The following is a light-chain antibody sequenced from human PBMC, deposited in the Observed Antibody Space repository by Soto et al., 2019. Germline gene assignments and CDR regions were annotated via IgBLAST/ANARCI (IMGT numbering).Light chain of an antibody. CDR1: SGHSSYA. CDR3: QPWGTGILYV. J-gene: IGLJ1*01. CDR2: LNSDGSH. V-gene: IGLV4-69*01. Sequence: QSALTQSPSASASLGASVKLTCTLSSGHSSYAIAWHQQQPEKGPRYLMKLNSDGSHSKGDGIPDRFSGSSSGAERYLTISSLQSEDEADYYCQPWGTGILYVFGTGTKLTVL.